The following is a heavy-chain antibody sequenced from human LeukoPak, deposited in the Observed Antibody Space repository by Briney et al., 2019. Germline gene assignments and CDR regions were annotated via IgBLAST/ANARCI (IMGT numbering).Heavy chain of an antibody. Sequence: ASVKVSCKASGYTFTSYAMHWVRQAHGQWLEWMGWINAGNGNTKYSQKFQGRVTITRDTSASTAYMELSSLRSEDTAVYYCARTPAHCGGDCLFDYWGQGTLVTVSS. D-gene: IGHD2-21*02. CDR3: ARTPAHCGGDCLFDY. CDR1: GYTFTSYA. J-gene: IGHJ4*02. CDR2: INAGNGNT. V-gene: IGHV1-3*01.